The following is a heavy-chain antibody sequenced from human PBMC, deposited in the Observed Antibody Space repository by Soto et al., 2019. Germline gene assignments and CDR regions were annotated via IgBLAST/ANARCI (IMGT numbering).Heavy chain of an antibody. CDR3: ARGRGIAAAGTRRYYYMDV. V-gene: IGHV4-34*01. CDR1: GGSFSGYY. J-gene: IGHJ6*03. CDR2: INHSGST. Sequence: NPSETLSLTCAVYGGSFSGYYWSWIRQPPGKGLEWIGEINHSGSTNYNPSLKSRVTISVDTSKNQFSLKLSSVTAADTAVYYCARGRGIAAAGTRRYYYMDVWGKGTTVTVSS. D-gene: IGHD6-13*01.